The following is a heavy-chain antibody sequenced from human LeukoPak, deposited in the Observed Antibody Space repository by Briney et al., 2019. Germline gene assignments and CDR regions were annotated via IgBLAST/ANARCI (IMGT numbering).Heavy chain of an antibody. CDR3: ARGGVGVTLISWSDY. D-gene: IGHD1-26*01. CDR1: GFTFSRNS. Sequence: GGSLRLSCAVSGFTFSRNSMNWVRQAPGKGLEWVSSISTSSSYIYYADSVKGRFTISRDNARNSLYLQMNSLRAEDTVVYYCARGGVGVTLISWSDYWGQGTLVTVSS. J-gene: IGHJ4*02. CDR2: ISTSSSYI. V-gene: IGHV3-21*01.